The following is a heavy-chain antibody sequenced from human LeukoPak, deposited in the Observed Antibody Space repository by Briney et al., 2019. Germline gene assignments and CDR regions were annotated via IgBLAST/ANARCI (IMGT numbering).Heavy chain of an antibody. CDR1: GYKLTSYW. V-gene: IGHV5-51*01. D-gene: IGHD2-21*02. Sequence: GESLKIPCKASGYKLTSYWIGWVRQMPGKGLEWMGIIYPGDSDTRYSPSFQGQVTISVDKAISTAYLQWSSLKVADTAMYYCARTVTDTWGFDYWGQGTLVTVSS. CDR3: ARTVTDTWGFDY. J-gene: IGHJ4*02. CDR2: IYPGDSDT.